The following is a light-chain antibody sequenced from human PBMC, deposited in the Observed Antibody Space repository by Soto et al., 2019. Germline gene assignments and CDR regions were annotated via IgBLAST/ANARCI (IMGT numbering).Light chain of an antibody. CDR2: GAS. CDR1: QSVSSSY. V-gene: IGKV3-20*01. J-gene: IGKJ1*01. CDR3: QQYGSSPWT. Sequence: EIVLTQSPGTLSLSSGERATLSCRASQSVSSSYLAWYPQKPGQAPRLLIYGASSRATGIPDRFSGSGSGTDFTLTISRLEPEDFAVYYCQQYGSSPWTFGQGTKV.